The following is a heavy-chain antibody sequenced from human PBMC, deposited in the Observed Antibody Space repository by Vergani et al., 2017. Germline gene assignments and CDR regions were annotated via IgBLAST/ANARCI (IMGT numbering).Heavy chain of an antibody. CDR2: IYISGST. Sequence: QVQLQESGPGLVKPSQTLSLTCTVSGGSISSSSYFWSWIRQPAGKGLEWIGRIYISGSTNYNPSLKSRVTMSVDTSKNQFSLKLSSVTAADTAVYYCASDTHSGQRADRWGQGILVTVTS. CDR3: ASDTHSGQRADR. V-gene: IGHV4-61*02. J-gene: IGHJ5*02. D-gene: IGHD6-19*01. CDR1: GGSISSSSYF.